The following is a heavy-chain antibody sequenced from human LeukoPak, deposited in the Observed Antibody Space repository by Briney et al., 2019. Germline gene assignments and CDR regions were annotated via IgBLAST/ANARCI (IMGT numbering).Heavy chain of an antibody. D-gene: IGHD4-11*01. CDR2: ISYDGSNK. Sequence: GRSLRLSCAASGFTFSSYAMHWVRQAPGKGLEWVAVISYDGSNKYYADSVKGRFTTSRDNSKNTLYLQMNSLRAEGTAVYYCARPLQRYYYYGMDVWGQGTTVTVSS. CDR1: GFTFSSYA. CDR3: ARPLQRYYYYGMDV. V-gene: IGHV3-30-3*01. J-gene: IGHJ6*02.